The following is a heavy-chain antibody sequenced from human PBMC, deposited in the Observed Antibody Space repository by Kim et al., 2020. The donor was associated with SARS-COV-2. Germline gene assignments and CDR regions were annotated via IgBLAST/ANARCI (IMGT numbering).Heavy chain of an antibody. V-gene: IGHV4-59*01. D-gene: IGHD5-18*01. CDR2: IYYSGST. CDR1: GGSISSYY. CDR3: ARTKYSYGAHESTNFDY. Sequence: SETLSLTCTVSGGSISSYYWSWIRQPPGKGLEWIGYIYYSGSTNYNPSLKSRVTISVDTSKNQFSLKLSSVTAADTAVYYCARTKYSYGAHESTNFDYWGQGTLVTVSS. J-gene: IGHJ4*02.